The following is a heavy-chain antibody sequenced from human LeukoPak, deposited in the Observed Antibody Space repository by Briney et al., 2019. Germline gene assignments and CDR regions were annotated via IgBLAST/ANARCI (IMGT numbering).Heavy chain of an antibody. CDR2: INWNGGST. Sequence: PGGSLRLSCAASGFTFDDYGMSWVRQAPGKGLEWVSGINWNGGSTGYADSVKGRFTISRDNAKNSLYLQMNSLRAEDTAVYYCAKDKDYYDSSGFHHTGALDYWGQGTLVTVSS. D-gene: IGHD3-22*01. V-gene: IGHV3-20*04. CDR1: GFTFDDYG. J-gene: IGHJ4*02. CDR3: AKDKDYYDSSGFHHTGALDY.